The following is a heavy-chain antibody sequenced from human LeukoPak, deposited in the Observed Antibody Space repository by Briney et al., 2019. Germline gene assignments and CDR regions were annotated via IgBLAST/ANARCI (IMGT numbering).Heavy chain of an antibody. Sequence: GGSLRLSCAASGFTFSNYAMHWVRQAPGKGLEWVSGINWNGGSTGYADSVKGRFTISRDNAKNSLYLQMNSLRAEDTALYYCARVHYDSSGPLDYWGQGTLVTVSS. D-gene: IGHD3-22*01. CDR1: GFTFSNYA. CDR2: INWNGGST. V-gene: IGHV3-20*04. CDR3: ARVHYDSSGPLDY. J-gene: IGHJ4*02.